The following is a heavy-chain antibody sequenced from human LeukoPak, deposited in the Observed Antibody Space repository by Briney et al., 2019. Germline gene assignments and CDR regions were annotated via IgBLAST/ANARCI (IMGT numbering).Heavy chain of an antibody. Sequence: PSEXXXXTCAVXXYSXXTGYYWGWIRQPPGKGLECIWNIYHSGSIYFNNPSRKSRATISVETSKKQFSLKLSSVTAADTAVYYCARHYFSLGAFDIWGQGIMVTVSS. CDR2: IYHSGSI. D-gene: IGHD3-16*01. CDR1: XYSXXTGYY. V-gene: IGHV4-38-2*01. CDR3: ARHYFSLGAFDI. J-gene: IGHJ3*02.